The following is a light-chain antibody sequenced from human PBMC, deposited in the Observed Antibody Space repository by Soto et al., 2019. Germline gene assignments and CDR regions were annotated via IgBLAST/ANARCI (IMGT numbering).Light chain of an antibody. V-gene: IGKV3-15*01. CDR2: GAS. Sequence: EIVMTQSPATLSVSPAERATLSCRASQTVSSNLAWYQQKPGQAPSVLLYGASTRATGIPARFSGSGSGTEFTLTISSLQSEDFAVYYGQQYNNWPPEYTFGQGNKLEIK. CDR3: QQYNNWPPEYT. J-gene: IGKJ2*01. CDR1: QTVSSN.